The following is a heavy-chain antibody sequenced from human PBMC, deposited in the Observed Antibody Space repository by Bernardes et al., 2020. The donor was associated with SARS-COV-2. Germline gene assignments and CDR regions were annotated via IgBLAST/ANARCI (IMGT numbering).Heavy chain of an antibody. V-gene: IGHV3-7*01. D-gene: IGHD5-18*01. CDR2: IKEDGSEK. Sequence: GESLRLSCAASGFTFSRYWMSWVRQAPGKGLEWVSNIKEDGSEKNYVDSVKGRFSISRDNAKNSLYLQMNSLRAEDTAVYYCEKGVYRYCSWGQGTLVTFSS. CDR3: EKGVYRYCS. J-gene: IGHJ5*02. CDR1: GFTFSRYW.